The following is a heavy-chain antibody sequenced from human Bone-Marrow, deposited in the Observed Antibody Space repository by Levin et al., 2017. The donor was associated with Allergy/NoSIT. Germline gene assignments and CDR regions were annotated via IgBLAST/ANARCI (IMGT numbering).Heavy chain of an antibody. Sequence: PTGGSLRLSCAASGFTFSSYAMSWVRQAPGKGLEWVSAISGSGGSTYYADSVKGRFTISRDNSKNTLYLQMNSLRAEDTAVYYCAKEHPAPIGRTIAALFDYWGQGTLVTVSS. CDR2: ISGSGGST. V-gene: IGHV3-23*01. CDR3: AKEHPAPIGRTIAALFDY. D-gene: IGHD6-6*01. CDR1: GFTFSSYA. J-gene: IGHJ4*02.